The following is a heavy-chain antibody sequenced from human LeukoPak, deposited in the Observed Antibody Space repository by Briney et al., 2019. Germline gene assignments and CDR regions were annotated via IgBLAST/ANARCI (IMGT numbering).Heavy chain of an antibody. CDR2: ISGSGGST. V-gene: IGHV3-23*01. J-gene: IGHJ1*01. CDR1: GFTFSSYA. Sequence: GGSLRLSCAASGFTFSSYAMSWVRQVPGKGLEWVSAISGSGGSTYYADSVKGRFTISRDNSRNTLYLQMNSLRAEDTAVYYCAEVGVAAGYFQHWGQGTLVTVSS. D-gene: IGHD2-15*01. CDR3: AEVGVAAGYFQH.